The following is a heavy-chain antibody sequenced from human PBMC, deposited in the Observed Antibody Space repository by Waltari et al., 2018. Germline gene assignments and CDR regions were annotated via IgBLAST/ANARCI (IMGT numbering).Heavy chain of an antibody. D-gene: IGHD3-10*01. CDR2: IYYSGST. V-gene: IGHV4-39*01. Sequence: QLQESGPGLVEPSETLSLTCTVSCSSISINSYYSGWIRQPPGKGLGWIGTIYYSGSTYSNPSLKSRVTISVDTSKNQFSLQLSSVTAADTAVYYCARKRFGEPGTYFDYWGQGTLVSVSS. J-gene: IGHJ4*02. CDR3: ARKRFGEPGTYFDY. CDR1: CSSISINSYY.